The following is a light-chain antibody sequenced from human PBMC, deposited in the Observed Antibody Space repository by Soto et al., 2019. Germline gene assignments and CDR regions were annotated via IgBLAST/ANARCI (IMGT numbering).Light chain of an antibody. CDR1: QSIRSY. CDR2: AAS. V-gene: IGKV1-39*01. Sequence: DIQMTQSPSSLSASVGDRVTITCRASQSIRSYLNWYQQKPGRAPKLLIYAASSLQSGVPSRFSGSGSGTDFTLTIRSLQPEDFATYDGQQSYSPPHTFGQGTKLEIK. J-gene: IGKJ2*01. CDR3: QQSYSPPHT.